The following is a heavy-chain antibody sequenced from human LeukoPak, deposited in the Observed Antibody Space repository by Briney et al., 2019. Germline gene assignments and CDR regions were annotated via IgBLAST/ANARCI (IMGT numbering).Heavy chain of an antibody. J-gene: IGHJ4*02. D-gene: IGHD4-23*01. V-gene: IGHV4-39*07. CDR1: GGSISSSSYY. Sequence: KPSETLSLTCTVSGGSISSSSYYWGWIRQPPGKGLEWIGSIYYSGSTYYNPSLKSRVTISVDTSKNQFSLKLSSVTAAHTAVYYCARDRYGGSPPTRDFDYWGQGTLVTVSS. CDR2: IYYSGST. CDR3: ARDRYGGSPPTRDFDY.